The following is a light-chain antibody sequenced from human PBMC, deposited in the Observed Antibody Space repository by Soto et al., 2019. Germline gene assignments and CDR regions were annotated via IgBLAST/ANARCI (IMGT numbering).Light chain of an antibody. V-gene: IGKV1-5*01. Sequence: EITMTQSASTLSASVGDRVTITCRASQSISTWVAWYQQRPGKAPKVLIYDPSNLQSGVPSRFSGSGSGTQFSLTISSLHPDDFATHYCQQHSEYLYPFGQRTNLAFK. CDR1: QSISTW. CDR2: DPS. CDR3: QQHSEYLYP. J-gene: IGKJ2*01.